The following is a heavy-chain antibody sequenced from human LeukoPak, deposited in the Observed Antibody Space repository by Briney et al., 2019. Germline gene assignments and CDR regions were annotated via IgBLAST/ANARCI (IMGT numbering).Heavy chain of an antibody. CDR2: INPSGGST. Sequence: WASVKVSCKASGYTFTSYYMHWVRQAPGQGLEWMGIINPSGGSTSYAQKFQGRVTMTRDTSTSTVYMELSSLRSKDTAVYYCARGGSSGWYPGYFQHWGQGTLVTVSS. D-gene: IGHD6-19*01. V-gene: IGHV1-46*01. CDR3: ARGGSSGWYPGYFQH. CDR1: GYTFTSYY. J-gene: IGHJ1*01.